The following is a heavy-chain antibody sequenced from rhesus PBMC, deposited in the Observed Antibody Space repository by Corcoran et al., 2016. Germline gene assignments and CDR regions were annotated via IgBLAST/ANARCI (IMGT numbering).Heavy chain of an antibody. Sequence: QVTLKESGPALVKPTQTLTLTCTFSGFSISTTGTGVGWYREPPGKALELLASIYWNDNKYYSTSLKSRLTISKDTSKNQVVLTMTNMDPVDTATYYCAREKWVQFDFDYWGQGVLVTVSS. J-gene: IGHJ4*01. CDR1: GFSISTTGTG. CDR2: IYWNDNK. D-gene: IGHD5-24*01. V-gene: IGHV2-95*01. CDR3: AREKWVQFDFDY.